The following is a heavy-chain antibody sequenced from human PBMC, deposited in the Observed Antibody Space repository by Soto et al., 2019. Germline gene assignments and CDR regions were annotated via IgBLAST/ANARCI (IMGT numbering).Heavy chain of an antibody. CDR1: GGTFSSYA. CDR2: SIPIFVTA. CDR3: ARPTRYYYDSSGQSAWFDP. Sequence: QVQLVQSGAEVKKPGSSVKVSCKASGGTFSSYAISWVRQAPGQGLEWMGGSIPIFVTANYAQKFQGRVTITADESTSTAYMELSSLRSEDTAVYYCARPTRYYYDSSGQSAWFDPWGQGTLVTVSS. D-gene: IGHD3-22*01. V-gene: IGHV1-69*12. J-gene: IGHJ5*02.